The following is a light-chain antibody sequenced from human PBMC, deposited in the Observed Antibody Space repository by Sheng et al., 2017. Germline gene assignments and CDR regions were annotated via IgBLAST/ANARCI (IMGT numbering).Light chain of an antibody. V-gene: IGKV1-17*01. CDR1: QSISSY. Sequence: DIQMTQSPSSLSASVGDRVTITCRASQSISSYLNWYQQKPGKAPKLLIYGASSLQSGVPSRFSGSGSGTEFTLTISSLQPEDFATYYCLQHYDFPWTFGQGTRVEIK. CDR3: LQHYDFPWT. J-gene: IGKJ1*01. CDR2: GAS.